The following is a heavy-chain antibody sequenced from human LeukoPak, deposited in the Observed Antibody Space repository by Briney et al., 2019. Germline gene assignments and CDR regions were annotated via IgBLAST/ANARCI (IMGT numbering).Heavy chain of an antibody. J-gene: IGHJ4*02. CDR3: AKADSGSWDLFDY. CDR1: GFTFDDYA. Sequence: GGSLRLSCAASGFTFDDYAMHWVRQAPGKGLEWVSGISWNSGSIGYADSVKGRFTISRDNAKNSLYLQMNSLRAEDTALYYCAKADSGSWDLFDYWGQGTLVTVSS. D-gene: IGHD6-13*01. V-gene: IGHV3-9*01. CDR2: ISWNSGSI.